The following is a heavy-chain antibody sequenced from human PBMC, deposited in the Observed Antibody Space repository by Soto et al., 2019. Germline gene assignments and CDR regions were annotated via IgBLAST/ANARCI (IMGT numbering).Heavy chain of an antibody. J-gene: IGHJ4*02. CDR2: INHSGST. CDR3: ARGSPPLGPYSGYDTLDY. V-gene: IGHV4-34*01. CDR1: GGSFSGYY. D-gene: IGHD5-12*01. Sequence: QVQLQQWGAGLLKPSETLSLTCAVYGGSFSGYYWSWIRQPPGKGLEWIGEINHSGSTNYNPSLKSRVTISVDTSKNQFSLKLSSVTAADTAVYYCARGSPPLGPYSGYDTLDYWGQGTLVTVSS.